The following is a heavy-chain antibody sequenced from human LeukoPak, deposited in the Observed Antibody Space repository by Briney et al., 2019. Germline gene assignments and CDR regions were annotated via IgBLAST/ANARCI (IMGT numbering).Heavy chain of an antibody. CDR3: ARDPSYCSSTSCYNGEWPDDY. CDR2: IYYSGST. V-gene: IGHV4-31*03. CDR1: GGSISSGGYY. Sequence: SETLSLTCTVSGGSISSGGYYWSWIRQHPGKGLEWIGYIYYSGSTHYNPSLKSRVTISVDTSKNQFSLKLSSVTAADTAVYYCARDPSYCSSTSCYNGEWPDDYWGQGTLVTVSS. J-gene: IGHJ4*02. D-gene: IGHD2-2*02.